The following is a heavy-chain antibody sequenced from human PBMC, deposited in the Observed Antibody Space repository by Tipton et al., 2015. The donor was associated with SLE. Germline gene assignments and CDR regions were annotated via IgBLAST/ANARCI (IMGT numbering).Heavy chain of an antibody. D-gene: IGHD5-12*01. CDR1: GDSISNNNYY. J-gene: IGHJ4*02. V-gene: IGHV4-39*02. CDR3: ARRHYSGPFDS. CDR2: INYSGTT. Sequence: TLSLTCTLSGDSISNNNYYWGWIRQPPGKGLEWIGNINYSGTTYFNPSLKTRITISVDRSMVHFSLRLASVTAADTAVYYCARRHYSGPFDSWGQGTLVTVSS.